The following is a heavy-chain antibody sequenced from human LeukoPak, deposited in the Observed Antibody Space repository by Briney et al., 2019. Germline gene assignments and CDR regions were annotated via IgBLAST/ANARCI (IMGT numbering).Heavy chain of an antibody. CDR1: GFTVSSNY. D-gene: IGHD2-21*01. CDR3: TRDLFGNLFRTLDY. CDR2: TYSNGRT. V-gene: IGHV3-53*01. J-gene: IGHJ4*02. Sequence: GGSLRLSCAASGFTVSSNYMSWVRQAPGKGLEWVSVTYSNGRTYYADSVKGRFTISRDISKNTLYLQMNSLKTEDTAVYYCTRDLFGNLFRTLDYWGQGTLVTVSS.